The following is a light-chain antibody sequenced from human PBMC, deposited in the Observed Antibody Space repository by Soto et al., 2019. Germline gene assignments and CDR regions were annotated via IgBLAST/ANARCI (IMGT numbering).Light chain of an antibody. CDR1: QSVSSY. V-gene: IGKV3-11*01. CDR3: QQRSNWWT. CDR2: AAS. Sequence: EIVLTQSPATLSLSPGERATLSCRASQSVSSYLAWYQQKPGQAPRLLIYAASNRATGIPARFSGSGSGTDFTLAISSLEPEDCAVYYCQQRSNWWTFGQGTKVEIK. J-gene: IGKJ1*01.